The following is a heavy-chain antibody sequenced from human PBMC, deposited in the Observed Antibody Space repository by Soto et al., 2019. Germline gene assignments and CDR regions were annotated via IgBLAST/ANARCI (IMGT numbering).Heavy chain of an antibody. D-gene: IGHD3-10*01. Sequence: PSETVSLTCTVSTDSSSFTNSYWGWIRQPPGKGLQWIGSSSYNGGTFYNPSLKGRVVISFDTSKKQSSLQVTSVTAADTAVYFCARHRIEVVWRGFDFWGQGSRVTVSS. CDR1: TDSSSFTNSY. CDR2: SSYNGGT. CDR3: ARHRIEVVWRGFDF. J-gene: IGHJ4*02. V-gene: IGHV4-39*01.